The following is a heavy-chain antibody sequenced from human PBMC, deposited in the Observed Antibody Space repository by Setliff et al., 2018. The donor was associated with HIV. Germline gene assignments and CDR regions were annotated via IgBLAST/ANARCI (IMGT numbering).Heavy chain of an antibody. J-gene: IGHJ6*02. CDR3: ATSRRYCSGATCYPYYYGMDV. V-gene: IGHV4-59*01. CDR1: GGSISTYY. Sequence: SETMSLTCTVSGGSISTYYWSWIRQPPWKGLEWIGSIYFTGSSDNNPSLKSRVTLSVDTSKLQFSLTLSSVTSADTAVYYCATSRRYCSGATCYPYYYGMDVWGQGATVTVSS. D-gene: IGHD2-15*01. CDR2: IYFTGSS.